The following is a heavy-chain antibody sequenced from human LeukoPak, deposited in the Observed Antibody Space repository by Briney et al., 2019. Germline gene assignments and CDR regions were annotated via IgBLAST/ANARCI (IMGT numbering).Heavy chain of an antibody. J-gene: IGHJ3*02. V-gene: IGHV1-18*04. D-gene: IGHD6-13*01. CDR3: TRDHLAADGSDAFDI. CDR1: DILTRTG. Sequence: GESLKIFCKASDILTRTGINLVRQAPGHGLEWMGWISPYNGNTKYAQKFQGRVTVTTDTSTTTAYMDLGSLRSDDTAVYYCTRDHLAADGSDAFDIWGQGTMVTVSS. CDR2: ISPYNGNT.